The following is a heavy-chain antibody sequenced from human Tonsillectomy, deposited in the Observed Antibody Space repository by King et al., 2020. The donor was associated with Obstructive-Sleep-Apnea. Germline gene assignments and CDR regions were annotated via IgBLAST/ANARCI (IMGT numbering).Heavy chain of an antibody. CDR3: AGASMVRGLIINPFNI. CDR2: VYYSGSA. D-gene: IGHD3-10*01. Sequence: QLQESGPGLVKPSQTLSLTCTVSGGSIRNNGSYWRWVRQHPGKGLEWIGYVYYSGSAYYNPSLKSRLTMSVDTSKNQFSLRLTSVTAADTAVYYCAGASMVRGLIINPFNIWGQGTMVTVSS. V-gene: IGHV4-31*03. J-gene: IGHJ3*02. CDR1: GGSIRNNGSY.